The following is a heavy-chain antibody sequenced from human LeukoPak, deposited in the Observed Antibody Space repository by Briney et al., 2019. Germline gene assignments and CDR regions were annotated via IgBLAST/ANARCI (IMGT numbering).Heavy chain of an antibody. D-gene: IGHD3-3*01. V-gene: IGHV1-69*13. CDR2: IIPIFGTA. CDR1: GGTFSSYA. CDR3: ARDRGGDYTFDY. J-gene: IGHJ4*02. Sequence: SVRVSCTASGGTFSSYAISWVRQAPGQGLEWVGGIIPIFGTANYAQKFQGRVTITADESTSTAYMELSSLRSEDTAVYYCARDRGGDYTFDYWGQGTLVTVSS.